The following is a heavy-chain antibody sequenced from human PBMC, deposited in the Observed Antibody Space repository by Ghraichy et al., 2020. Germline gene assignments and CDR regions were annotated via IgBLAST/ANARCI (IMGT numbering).Heavy chain of an antibody. V-gene: IGHV4-59*08. J-gene: IGHJ2*01. CDR2: IYYSGST. D-gene: IGHD3-10*01. CDR3: ARSYYYGSGSYYNWYFDL. Sequence: SETLSLTCTVSGGSISSYYWSWIRQPPGKGLEWIGYIYYSGSTNYNPSLKSRVTISVDTSKNQFSLKLSSVTAADTAVYYCARSYYYGSGSYYNWYFDLWGRGTLVTVSS. CDR1: GGSISSYY.